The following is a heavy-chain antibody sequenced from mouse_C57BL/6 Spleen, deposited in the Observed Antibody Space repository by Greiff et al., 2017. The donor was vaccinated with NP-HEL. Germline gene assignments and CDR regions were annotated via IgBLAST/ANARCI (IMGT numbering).Heavy chain of an antibody. CDR3: ASIYDGYYDAWFAY. Sequence: EVKLVESGGGLVKPGGSLKLSCAASGFTFSSYAMSWVRQTPEKRLEWVATISDGGSYTYYPDNVKGRFTISRDNAKNNLYLQMSHLKSEDTAMYYCASIYDGYYDAWFAYWGQGTLVTVSA. D-gene: IGHD2-3*01. V-gene: IGHV5-4*03. CDR2: ISDGGSYT. CDR1: GFTFSSYA. J-gene: IGHJ3*01.